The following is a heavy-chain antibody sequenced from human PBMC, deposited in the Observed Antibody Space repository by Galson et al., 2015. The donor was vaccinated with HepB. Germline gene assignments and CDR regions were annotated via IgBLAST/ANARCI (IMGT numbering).Heavy chain of an antibody. V-gene: IGHV3-15*01. J-gene: IGHJ4*02. CDR2: IKSKTERGAT. CDR1: GLAFTDAW. Sequence: SLRLSCAASGLAFTDAWMSWVRQAPGKGLEWVGRIKSKTERGATDYAAPVKGRFTISKDASKRTLYLQMSSLKTEDTAVYYCTTDRASCDGTSCYLYYFDNWGQGTLVTVSS. CDR3: TTDRASCDGTSCYLYYFDN. D-gene: IGHD2-2*01.